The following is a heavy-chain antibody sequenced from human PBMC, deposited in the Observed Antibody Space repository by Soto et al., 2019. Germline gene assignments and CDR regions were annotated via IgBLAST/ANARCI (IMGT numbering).Heavy chain of an antibody. CDR2: IIPIFGTA. CDR3: ARDREYSSPLGAFDI. Sequence: RASVKVSCKASGGTFSSYAISWVRQAPGQGLEWMGGIIPIFGTANYAQKFQGRVTITADKSTSTAYMELSSLRSEDTAVYYCARDREYSSPLGAFDIWGQGTMVTVSS. V-gene: IGHV1-69*06. J-gene: IGHJ3*02. CDR1: GGTFSSYA. D-gene: IGHD6-6*01.